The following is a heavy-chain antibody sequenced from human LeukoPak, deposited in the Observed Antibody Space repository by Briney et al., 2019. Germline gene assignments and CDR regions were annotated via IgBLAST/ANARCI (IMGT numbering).Heavy chain of an antibody. D-gene: IGHD3-3*01. CDR1: GDSISSNNW. CDR2: INHSGST. CDR3: AREKNPHRITIFGVAHDNWFDP. V-gene: IGHV4-4*02. J-gene: IGHJ5*02. Sequence: SETLSLTCAVSGDSISSNNWWSWIRQPPGKGLEWIGEINHSGSTNYNPSLKSRVTISVDTSRNQFSLKLSSVTAADTAVYYCAREKNPHRITIFGVAHDNWFDPWGQGTLVTVSS.